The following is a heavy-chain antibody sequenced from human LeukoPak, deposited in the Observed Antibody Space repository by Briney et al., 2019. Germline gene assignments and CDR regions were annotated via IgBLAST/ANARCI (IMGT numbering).Heavy chain of an antibody. D-gene: IGHD1-26*01. J-gene: IGHJ4*02. CDR1: GGTFSSYA. CDR2: IIPIFGTA. CDR3: ARDKSGSNSLDY. V-gene: IGHV1-69*01. Sequence: SVKVSCKASGGTFSSYAISWVRQAPGQGLEWMGGIIPIFGTANYAQKFQGRVTITADESTSTAHMELSSLRSEDTAVYYCARDKSGSNSLDYWGQGTLVTVSS.